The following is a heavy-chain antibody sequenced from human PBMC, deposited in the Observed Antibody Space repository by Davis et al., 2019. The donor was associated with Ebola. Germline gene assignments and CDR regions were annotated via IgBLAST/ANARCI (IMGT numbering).Heavy chain of an antibody. CDR1: GGSINNYY. V-gene: IGHV4-59*12. CDR3: ARSPRRLANFDY. Sequence: SETLSLTCTVSGGSINNYYWSWIRQPPGKGLEWIGYIYYSGSTTYNPSLRSRVTISVDTSKTQFSLKLSSVTAADTAVYYCARSPRRLANFDYWGQGTLVTVSS. J-gene: IGHJ4*02. D-gene: IGHD3-9*01. CDR2: IYYSGST.